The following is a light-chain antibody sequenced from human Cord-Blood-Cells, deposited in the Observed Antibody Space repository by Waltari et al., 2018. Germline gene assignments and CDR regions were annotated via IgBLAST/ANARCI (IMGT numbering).Light chain of an antibody. CDR2: YAS. V-gene: IGKV6-21*01. CDR3: HQSSSLPRT. Sequence: EIVLIRSPAFKSWTPKEKVTTTCRASQSIGSSLHWYQQKPDQSPKLLIKYASQSFSGVPSRFSGSGSGTDFTLTINSLEAEDAATYYCHQSSSLPRTFGQGTKVEIK. CDR1: QSIGSS. J-gene: IGKJ1*01.